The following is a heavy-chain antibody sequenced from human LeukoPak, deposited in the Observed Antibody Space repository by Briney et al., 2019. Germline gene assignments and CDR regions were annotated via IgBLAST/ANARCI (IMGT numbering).Heavy chain of an antibody. V-gene: IGHV1-69*04. CDR1: GGTFSSYA. CDR3: ARVTWLRLPDY. CDR2: IIPIFGIA. Sequence: SVKVSCKASGGTFSSYAISWVRQAPGQGLEWMGRIIPIFGIANYAQKFQGRVTITADKSTSTAYMELSSLRSEDTAVYYCARVTWLRLPDYWGQGTLVTVSS. D-gene: IGHD5-12*01. J-gene: IGHJ4*02.